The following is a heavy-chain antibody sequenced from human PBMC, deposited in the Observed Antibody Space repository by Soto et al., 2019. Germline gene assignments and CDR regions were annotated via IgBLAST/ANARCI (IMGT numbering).Heavy chain of an antibody. CDR2: IHRSGSNT. D-gene: IGHD1-26*01. Sequence: GGSLRLSCTASGFTFTNYAMSWVRQAPGKGLEWVSTIHRSGSNTYYADSVKGRFTISRDNSKNTLHLQMNSLRAEDMAVFYCAKDWEFDSWGQGTLVTVSS. J-gene: IGHJ4*02. CDR1: GFTFTNYA. CDR3: AKDWEFDS. V-gene: IGHV3-23*01.